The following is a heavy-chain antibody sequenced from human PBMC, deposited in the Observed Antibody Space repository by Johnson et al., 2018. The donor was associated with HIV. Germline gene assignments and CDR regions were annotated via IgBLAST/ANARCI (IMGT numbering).Heavy chain of an antibody. V-gene: IGHV3-23*04. CDR1: GFTFGTYP. CDR3: ARGRGYYYDRGPAAFDI. D-gene: IGHD3-22*01. J-gene: IGHJ3*02. CDR2: ISGSGATT. Sequence: VQLVESGGGLVQPGGSLRLSCAVSGFTFGTYPMNWVRQAPGKGLEWVSSISGSGATTYYADSVKGRFTISRDTSKNTLYLQMNSLRAGDTAGYYCARGRGYYYDRGPAAFDIWGQGTMVTVSS.